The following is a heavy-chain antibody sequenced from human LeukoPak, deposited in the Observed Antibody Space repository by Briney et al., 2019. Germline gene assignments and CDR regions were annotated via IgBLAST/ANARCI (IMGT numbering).Heavy chain of an antibody. Sequence: ASVKVSCKASGYTFTSYDINWVRQATGQGLEWMGRINPNSGGTNYAQKFQGRVTMTRDTSVSTAYMELSRLRSDDTAVYYCARGDSSGYYLHHDYWGQGTLVTVSS. D-gene: IGHD3-22*01. J-gene: IGHJ4*02. CDR3: ARGDSSGYYLHHDY. V-gene: IGHV1-2*06. CDR1: GYTFTSYD. CDR2: INPNSGGT.